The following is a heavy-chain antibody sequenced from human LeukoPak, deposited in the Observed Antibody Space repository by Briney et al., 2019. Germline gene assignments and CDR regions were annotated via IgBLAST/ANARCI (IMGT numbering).Heavy chain of an antibody. CDR1: GFTFSDYY. Sequence: GGSLRLSCAAAGFTFSDYYMSWIRQAPGKGLEWVSYISSSRSDTKYADSVKGRFTISRDNAKNSLYLQMNSLRAEDTAVYYCARDRLWEVGATPYFAYWGQGTLVTVSS. CDR3: ARDRLWEVGATPYFAY. V-gene: IGHV3-11*05. D-gene: IGHD1-26*01. J-gene: IGHJ4*02. CDR2: ISSSRSDT.